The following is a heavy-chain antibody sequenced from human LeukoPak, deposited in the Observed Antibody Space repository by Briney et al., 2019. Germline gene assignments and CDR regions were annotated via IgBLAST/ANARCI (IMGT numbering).Heavy chain of an antibody. CDR3: TTGIGNYYYY. Sequence: PGGSLRLSCAASGSTFSRHWMHWVRHAPGEGLVWVSRVKSDGSDTIYADSVKGRFTISRDNAKNTLYLQMDSLRAEDTAVYYCTTGIGNYYYYWGQGTLVAVAS. V-gene: IGHV3-74*01. J-gene: IGHJ4*02. D-gene: IGHD3-10*01. CDR1: GSTFSRHW. CDR2: VKSDGSDT.